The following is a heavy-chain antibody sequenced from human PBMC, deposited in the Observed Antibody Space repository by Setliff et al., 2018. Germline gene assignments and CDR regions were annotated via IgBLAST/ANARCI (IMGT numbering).Heavy chain of an antibody. CDR3: ARDPLTTNRRRAFDI. V-gene: IGHV4-31*03. D-gene: IGHD4-17*01. CDR1: GGSISSGGYY. Sequence: TLSLTCTVSGGSISSGGYYWSWIRQHPGKGLEWIGYIYYSGSTYYNPSLKSRVTISVDTPKNQFSLKLSSVTAADTAVYYCARDPLTTNRRRAFDIWGQGTMVTVSS. CDR2: IYYSGST. J-gene: IGHJ3*02.